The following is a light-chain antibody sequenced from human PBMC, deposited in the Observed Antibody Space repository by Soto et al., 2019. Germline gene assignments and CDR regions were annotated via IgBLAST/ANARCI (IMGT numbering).Light chain of an antibody. CDR3: QQYGISGT. V-gene: IGKV3-20*01. Sequence: EIVFTMKKGTLSLSPVKRATLSCRASQSVSNNSLPWYQQKPGQAPRLLIYGASNRATGIPDRFSGSGSGTDFTLTISRLETEDFAVYYCQQYGISGTFGQGGNVDIK. J-gene: IGKJ1*01. CDR1: QSVSNNS. CDR2: GAS.